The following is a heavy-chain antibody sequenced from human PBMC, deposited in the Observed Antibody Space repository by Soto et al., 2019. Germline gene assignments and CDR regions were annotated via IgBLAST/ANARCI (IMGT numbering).Heavy chain of an antibody. CDR2: IIPIVGIT. J-gene: IGHJ4*02. Sequence: QVQLVQSGAEVKKPGSSVKVSCKASGGTFSSYTISWVRQAPGQGLEWMGRIIPIVGITKYAQKIQGRVTITADKSASTAYMEVSSLRSEDTAVYYWAMDDGLAYCGGDCYSWGQGTLVTVSS. V-gene: IGHV1-69*02. D-gene: IGHD2-21*02. CDR1: GGTFSSYT. CDR3: AMDDGLAYCGGDCYS.